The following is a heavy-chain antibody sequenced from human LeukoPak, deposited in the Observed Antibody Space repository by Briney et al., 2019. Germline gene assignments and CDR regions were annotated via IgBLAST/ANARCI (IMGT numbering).Heavy chain of an antibody. Sequence: QPGGSLRLSCAASGFTFDDYAMHWVRQAPGKGLEWVSGISWNSGSIGYADSVKGRFTISRDNAKNSLYLQMNSLRAEDMALYYCAKDARSLQDSSWYYMDVWGKGTTVTVSS. CDR3: AKDARSLQDSSWYYMDV. J-gene: IGHJ6*03. D-gene: IGHD6-13*01. CDR1: GFTFDDYA. CDR2: ISWNSGSI. V-gene: IGHV3-9*03.